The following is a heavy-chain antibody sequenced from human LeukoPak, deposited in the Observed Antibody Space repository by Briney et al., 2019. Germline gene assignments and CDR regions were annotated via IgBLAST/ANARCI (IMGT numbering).Heavy chain of an antibody. CDR3: TRESWPYCSFGY. J-gene: IGHJ4*02. CDR1: GGSITSTNW. D-gene: IGHD2-21*02. CDR2: ISLTGRT. Sequence: PSRTLSLTCGVSGGSITSTNWWSWVRQPPGQGLEWLGEISLTGRTNYNPSLIGRAIMSLDASRNQLSLTLASVTAADTGMYDCTRESWPYCSFGYWGQGTLVIVPS. V-gene: IGHV4-4*02.